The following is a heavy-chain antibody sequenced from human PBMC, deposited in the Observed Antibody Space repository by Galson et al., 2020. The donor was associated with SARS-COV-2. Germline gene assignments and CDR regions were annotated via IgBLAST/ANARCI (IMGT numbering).Heavy chain of an antibody. Sequence: ASVKVSCKASGYTFSNNGISWVRQAPGQGLEWMGWISVNSGHTDYAQKLQGRVTMTTDTSTSTVYMELRSLRSDDTAVFYCATGVLVRAGYSGYKDAFDIWGQGTMVTVSS. J-gene: IGHJ3*02. V-gene: IGHV1-18*01. CDR2: ISVNSGHT. D-gene: IGHD5-12*01. CDR1: GYTFSNNG. CDR3: ATGVLVRAGYSGYKDAFDI.